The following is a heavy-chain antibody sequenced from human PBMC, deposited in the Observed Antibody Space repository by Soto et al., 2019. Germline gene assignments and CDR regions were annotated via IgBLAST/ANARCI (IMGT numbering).Heavy chain of an antibody. CDR3: ARLVYCSGGSCYSTPLDY. CDR1: GGSISSYY. CDR2: IYYSGST. V-gene: IGHV4-59*08. Sequence: SETLSLTCTVSGGSISSYYWSWIRQPPGKGLEWIGYIYYSGSTNYNPSLKSRVTISVDTSKNQFSLKLSSVTAADTAVYYCARLVYCSGGSCYSTPLDYWGQGTLVTVSS. J-gene: IGHJ4*02. D-gene: IGHD2-15*01.